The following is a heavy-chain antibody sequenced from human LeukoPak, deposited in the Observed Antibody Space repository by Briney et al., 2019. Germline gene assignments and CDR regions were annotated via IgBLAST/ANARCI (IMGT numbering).Heavy chain of an antibody. CDR2: IYYSGST. CDR3: ARIDSSGGYNYAIY. CDR1: GSSISSYS. Sequence: SETLSLTCTVSGSSISSYSWTWIRQPPGKGLEWIGYIYYSGSTNYNPSLRSRGTISVDTSKNQFSLKLSSVTAADTAVYYCARIDSSGGYNYAIYWGQGTLVTVSS. V-gene: IGHV4-59*01. J-gene: IGHJ4*02. D-gene: IGHD5-18*01.